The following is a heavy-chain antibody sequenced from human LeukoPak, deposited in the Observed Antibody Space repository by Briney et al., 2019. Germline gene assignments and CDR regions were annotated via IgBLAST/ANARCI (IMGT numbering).Heavy chain of an antibody. CDR2: IIPIFGTA. V-gene: IGHV1-69*13. J-gene: IGHJ4*02. Sequence: SVKVSCKASGGTFSSYAISWVRQAPGQGLEWMGGIIPIFGTANYAQKFQGRVTITADESTSTAYTELSSLRSEDTAVYYCAREAVTIFGVVIKGESFGYYFDYWGQGTLVTVSS. CDR1: GGTFSSYA. CDR3: AREAVTIFGVVIKGESFGYYFDY. D-gene: IGHD3-3*01.